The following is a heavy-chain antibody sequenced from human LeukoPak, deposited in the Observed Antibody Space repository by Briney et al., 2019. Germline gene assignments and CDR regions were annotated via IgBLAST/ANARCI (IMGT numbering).Heavy chain of an antibody. Sequence: PGGSLRLSCAASGFTFSSYSMNWVRQAPGEGLEWVSSISSSSSYIYYAGSVKGRFTISRENAKNSLYLQMNSLRAEDTAVYYCARDGVLTGYYAYDAFDIWGQGTMVTVSS. V-gene: IGHV3-21*01. D-gene: IGHD3-9*01. J-gene: IGHJ3*02. CDR2: ISSSSSYI. CDR3: ARDGVLTGYYAYDAFDI. CDR1: GFTFSSYS.